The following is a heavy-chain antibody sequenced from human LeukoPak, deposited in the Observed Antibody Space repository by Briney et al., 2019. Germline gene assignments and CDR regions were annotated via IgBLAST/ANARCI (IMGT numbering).Heavy chain of an antibody. CDR1: GFTFSNYA. D-gene: IGHD2/OR15-2a*01. Sequence: GGSLRLSCAASGFTFSNYAMSCVRQAPGKGLEWVSAISGSGGGTYYADSVKGRFTISRDNSKNTLYLQMDSLRAEDTALYYCAKVPIASLLGPFDYWGQGTLVTVSS. J-gene: IGHJ4*02. CDR2: ISGSGGGT. V-gene: IGHV3-23*01. CDR3: AKVPIASLLGPFDY.